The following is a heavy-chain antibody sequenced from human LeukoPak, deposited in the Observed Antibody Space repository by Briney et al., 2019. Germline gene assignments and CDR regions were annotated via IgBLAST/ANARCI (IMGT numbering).Heavy chain of an antibody. CDR1: GGTFSSYA. J-gene: IGHJ4*02. CDR2: IIPILGIA. Sequence: SVKVSCKASGGTFSSYAISWARQAPGQGLEWMGRIIPILGIANYAQKFQGRVTITADKSTSTAYMELSSLRSEDTAVYYCARSRITMVRGYFDYWGQGTLVTVSS. D-gene: IGHD3-10*01. V-gene: IGHV1-69*04. CDR3: ARSRITMVRGYFDY.